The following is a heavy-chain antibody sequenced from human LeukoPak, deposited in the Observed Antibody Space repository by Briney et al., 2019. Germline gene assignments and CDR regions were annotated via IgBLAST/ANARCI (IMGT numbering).Heavy chain of an antibody. D-gene: IGHD2-2*01. CDR2: ISYDGSNK. J-gene: IGHJ4*02. V-gene: IGHV3-30-3*02. CDR1: GFTFSGYP. CDR3: AKLDRDCSSTSCYRRSYFDY. Sequence: GGSLRLSCAASGFTFSGYPIHWVRQAPGKGLEWVAVISYDGSNKYYADSVKGRFTISRDNSKNTLYLQMNSLRAEDTAVYYCAKLDRDCSSTSCYRRSYFDYWGQGTLVTVSS.